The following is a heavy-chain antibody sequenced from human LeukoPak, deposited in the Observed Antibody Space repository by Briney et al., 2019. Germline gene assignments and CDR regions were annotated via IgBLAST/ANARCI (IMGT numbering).Heavy chain of an antibody. CDR2: INPNSGGT. D-gene: IGHD3-22*01. V-gene: IGHV1-2*06. CDR1: GYTFTGYY. J-gene: IGHJ4*02. CDR3: ARGYYDSSGYYSPDY. Sequence: ASVKVSCKASGYTFTGYYMHWVRQAPGQGLEWMGRINPNSGGTNYAQKFQGRVTMTRDTSISTAYMELSRLRSGDTAVYYCARGYYDSSGYYSPDYWGQGTLVTVSS.